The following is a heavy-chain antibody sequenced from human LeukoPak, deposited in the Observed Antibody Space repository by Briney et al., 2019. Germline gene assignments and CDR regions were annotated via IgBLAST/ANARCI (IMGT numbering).Heavy chain of an antibody. CDR3: ARGLERPYYFDY. J-gene: IGHJ4*02. Sequence: KASETLSLTCTVSGGSISSGSYYWSWIRQPAGKGLEWIGRIYTSGSTNYNPSLKSRVTISVDTSKNQFSLKLSSVTAADTAVYYCARGLERPYYFDYWGQGTLVTVSS. CDR1: GGSISSGSYY. D-gene: IGHD1-1*01. CDR2: IYTSGST. V-gene: IGHV4-61*02.